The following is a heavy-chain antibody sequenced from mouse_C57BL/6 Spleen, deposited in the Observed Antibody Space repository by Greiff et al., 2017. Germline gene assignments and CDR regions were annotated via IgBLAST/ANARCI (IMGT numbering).Heavy chain of an antibody. CDR1: GFTFSSYT. CDR2: ISGGGGNT. D-gene: IGHD1-1*01. Sequence: EVKLQESGGGLVKPGGSLKLSCAASGFTFSSYTMSWVRQTPEKRLEWVATISGGGGNTYYPDSVKGRFTISRDNAKNTLYLQMSSLRSEDTALYYCARSYYYGSSSFAYWGQGTLVTVSA. J-gene: IGHJ3*01. CDR3: ARSYYYGSSSFAY. V-gene: IGHV5-9*01.